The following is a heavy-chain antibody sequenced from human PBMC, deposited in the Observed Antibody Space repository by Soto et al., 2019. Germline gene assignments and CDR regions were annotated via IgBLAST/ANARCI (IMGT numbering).Heavy chain of an antibody. D-gene: IGHD2-2*01. CDR1: GGSLDYYD. V-gene: IGHV4-59*01. CDR2: ISDSGST. Sequence: SETLSLTCTVSGGSLDYYDWTWIRHPPGKGLEWIGYISDSGSTKYNPSLRGRVTFSVDTSKNQFSLKLKSASAADTAVYFCARDSTRWFPYYGRNVWGQGTTVTVSS. J-gene: IGHJ6*02. CDR3: ARDSTRWFPYYGRNV.